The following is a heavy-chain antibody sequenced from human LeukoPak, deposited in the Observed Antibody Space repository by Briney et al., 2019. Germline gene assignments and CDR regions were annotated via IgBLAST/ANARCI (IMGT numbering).Heavy chain of an antibody. CDR3: ARGGELGDDFDY. CDR1: GFTFSSYA. D-gene: IGHD7-27*01. Sequence: GGSLRLSCAASGFTFSSYAMSWVRQAPGKGLEWVSAISGSSSYIYYADSVKGRFTISRDNAKNSLYLQMNGLRAEDTAVYYCARGGELGDDFDYWGQGTLVTVSS. CDR2: ISGSSSYI. V-gene: IGHV3-21*01. J-gene: IGHJ4*02.